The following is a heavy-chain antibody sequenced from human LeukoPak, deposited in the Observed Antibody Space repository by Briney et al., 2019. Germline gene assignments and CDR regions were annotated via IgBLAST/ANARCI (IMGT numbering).Heavy chain of an antibody. CDR2: ISRTGNSI. CDR3: ARGPYSSNWYVDY. D-gene: IGHD6-13*01. CDR1: GFTLSSYE. J-gene: IGHJ4*02. V-gene: IGHV3-48*03. Sequence: AGGSLRLSCAASGFTLSSYEMNWVRLAPGKGLEWISYISRTGNSIYYADSVKGRFTISRDSAKNSLYLQMHILRAEDTAVYYCARGPYSSNWYVDYWGQGTLVTVAS.